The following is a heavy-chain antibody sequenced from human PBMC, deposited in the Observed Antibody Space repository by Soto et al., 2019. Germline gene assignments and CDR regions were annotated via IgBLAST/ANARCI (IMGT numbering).Heavy chain of an antibody. Sequence: ASVKVSCKASGYTFTSYDINWVRQATGQGFEWMGWMNPNSGNTKYSQKFQGRVTITRDTSASTAYMELSSLRSEDTAVYYCARRQLWSPAGAFDIWGQGTMVTVSS. CDR2: MNPNSGNT. V-gene: IGHV1-8*01. D-gene: IGHD5-18*01. CDR1: GYTFTSYD. CDR3: ARRQLWSPAGAFDI. J-gene: IGHJ3*02.